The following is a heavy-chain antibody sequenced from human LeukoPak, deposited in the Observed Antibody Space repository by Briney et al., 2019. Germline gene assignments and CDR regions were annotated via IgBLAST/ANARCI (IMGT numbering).Heavy chain of an antibody. V-gene: IGHV1-69*13. D-gene: IGHD5-18*01. Sequence: SVKVSCKASGGTFSSYAISWVRQAPGQGLEWMGGIIPIFGTANYAQKFQGRVTITADESTSTAYMELSSLRSEDTAVYYCARTTEGGYTYNYFYYYYMDVWGKGTTVTISS. CDR2: IIPIFGTA. J-gene: IGHJ6*03. CDR3: ARTTEGGYTYNYFYYYYMDV. CDR1: GGTFSSYA.